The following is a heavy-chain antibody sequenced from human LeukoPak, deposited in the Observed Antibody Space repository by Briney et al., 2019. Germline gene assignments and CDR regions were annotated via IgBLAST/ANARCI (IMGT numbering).Heavy chain of an antibody. CDR3: AKGSTRAGTNY. D-gene: IGHD6-19*01. V-gene: IGHV3-23*01. Sequence: GGSLRLSCAASGFTFSSYAMSWVRQAPGKGLEWVSAISGSGGSTNYADSVKGRFTISRDNSKNTLYLQMNSLRAEDTAVYYCAKGSTRAGTNYWGQGALVTVSS. J-gene: IGHJ4*02. CDR1: GFTFSSYA. CDR2: ISGSGGST.